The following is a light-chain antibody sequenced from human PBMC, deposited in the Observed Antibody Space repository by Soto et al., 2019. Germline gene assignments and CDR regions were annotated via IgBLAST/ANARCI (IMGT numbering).Light chain of an antibody. Sequence: DIQMTQSPSPLSASVGDRVTITCRATEGVSSWLAWYQQKPGKAPKVIIYDVSNLESGVPSRFSGSGSGTEFTLTISSLQPDDFATYYCQHYKSYPFTFGPGTKVEIK. V-gene: IGKV1-5*01. CDR3: QHYKSYPFT. CDR1: EGVSSW. J-gene: IGKJ3*01. CDR2: DVS.